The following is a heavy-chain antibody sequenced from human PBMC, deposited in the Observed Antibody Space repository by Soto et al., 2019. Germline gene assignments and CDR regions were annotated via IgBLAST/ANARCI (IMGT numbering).Heavy chain of an antibody. Sequence: ASVKVSCKASGYTFTSYDINWVRQATGQGLEWMGWMNPNSGNTGYAQKFQGRVTMTRNTSISTAYMELSSLRSEDTAVYYCAIGLPTVTNGIYWCQGTLVNVSS. CDR3: AIGLPTVTNGIY. CDR1: GYTFTSYD. V-gene: IGHV1-8*01. CDR2: MNPNSGNT. J-gene: IGHJ4*02. D-gene: IGHD4-17*01.